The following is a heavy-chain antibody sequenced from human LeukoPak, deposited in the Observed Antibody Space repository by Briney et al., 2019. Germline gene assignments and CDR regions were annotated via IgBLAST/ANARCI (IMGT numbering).Heavy chain of an antibody. CDR1: GGSFSGYY. J-gene: IGHJ6*03. V-gene: IGHV4-34*01. CDR3: ARGRQDVTMIVVVMTAVSYYLDV. CDR2: MNPSGST. D-gene: IGHD3-22*01. Sequence: SETLSLTCAVYGGSFSGYYWTWIRQTPEKGLEWIGEMNPSGSTNYNPSLKSRVTISVDTSKNQFSLELSFVTAADTAVYYCARGRQDVTMIVVVMTAVSYYLDVWGKGTTVTVS.